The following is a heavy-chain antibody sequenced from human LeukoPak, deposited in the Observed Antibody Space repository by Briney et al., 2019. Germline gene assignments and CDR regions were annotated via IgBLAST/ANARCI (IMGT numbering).Heavy chain of an antibody. CDR2: VYYSGTT. D-gene: IGHD6-19*01. CDR3: AKSIAVAGFAGGRTFDY. CDR1: GGSISSYY. Sequence: PSETLSLTCTVSGGSISSYYWSWIRQPPGMGLEWIGFVYYSGTTNYNPSLKSRVTMSVDTSNNRFSLKLSSVTAADTALYYCAKSIAVAGFAGGRTFDYWGQGSLVTVSS. J-gene: IGHJ4*02. V-gene: IGHV4-59*13.